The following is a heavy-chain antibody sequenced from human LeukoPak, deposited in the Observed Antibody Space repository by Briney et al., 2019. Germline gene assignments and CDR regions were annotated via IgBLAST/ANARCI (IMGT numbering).Heavy chain of an antibody. D-gene: IGHD3-9*01. CDR3: AKDVSTTPGYFDWSRRWGLERLSVGY. Sequence: PGGSLRLSCAASGFTFSSYWMSWVRQAPGKGLEWVSAISGSGGSTYYADSVKGRFTISRDNSKNTLYLQMNSLRAEDTAVYYCAKDVSTTPGYFDWSRRWGLERLSVGYWGQGTLVTVSS. V-gene: IGHV3-23*01. CDR1: GFTFSSYW. J-gene: IGHJ4*02. CDR2: ISGSGGST.